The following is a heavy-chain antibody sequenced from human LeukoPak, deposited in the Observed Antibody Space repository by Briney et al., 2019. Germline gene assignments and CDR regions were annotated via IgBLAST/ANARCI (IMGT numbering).Heavy chain of an antibody. V-gene: IGHV3-66*01. J-gene: IGHJ3*02. CDR1: GFTVSSNY. Sequence: GGSLRLSCEASGFTVSSNYMSWVRQAPGKGLEWVSIIYSGGNTFYTDSVKGRFTISRDTSKNTLYLQMNSLRAEDTAVYYCAKVPIAAAPRAFDIWGQGTMVTVSS. CDR2: IYSGGNT. D-gene: IGHD6-13*01. CDR3: AKVPIAAAPRAFDI.